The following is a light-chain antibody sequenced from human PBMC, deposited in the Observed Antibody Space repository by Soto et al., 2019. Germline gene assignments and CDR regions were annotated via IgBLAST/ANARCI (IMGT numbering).Light chain of an antibody. CDR2: DAS. CDR3: QQRSNSWT. CDR1: QSVSSY. Sequence: EIVSTQSPATLSLSPGERATLSWRASQSVSSYLAWYQQKPGQAPRLLIYDASNRATGIPARFSGSGSGTDFTLTISSLEPEDFAVYYCQQRSNSWTFGQGTQGGYQ. J-gene: IGKJ1*01. V-gene: IGKV3-11*01.